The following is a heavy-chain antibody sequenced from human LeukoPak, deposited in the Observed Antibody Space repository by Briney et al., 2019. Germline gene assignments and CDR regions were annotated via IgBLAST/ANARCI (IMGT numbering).Heavy chain of an antibody. CDR2: ISRDGTA. CDR1: GFTFSYYV. CDR3: ARGNYYDSRGFSVTEH. D-gene: IGHD3-22*01. V-gene: IGHV3-30*04. J-gene: IGHJ4*02. Sequence: GGSLRLSCATSGFTFSYYVFHWVRQAPGKRLDWVAAISRDGTAYYADSVKGRFTVSRDTSEDTVFLQMVSLGLEDTAVYYCARGNYYDSRGFSVTEHWGQGTLVTVSS.